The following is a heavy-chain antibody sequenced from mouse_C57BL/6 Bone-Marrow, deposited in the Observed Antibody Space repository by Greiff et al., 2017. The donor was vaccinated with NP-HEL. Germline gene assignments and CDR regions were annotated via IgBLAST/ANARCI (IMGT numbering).Heavy chain of an antibody. Sequence: QVQLQQPGAELVRPGASVTLSCKASGYTFTDYEMHWVKQTPVHGLEWIGAIDPETGGTAYNQKFKGKAILTADKSSSTAYMELRSLTSEDSAVYYCTAYYYAVDYWGQGTSVTVSS. J-gene: IGHJ4*01. CDR1: GYTFTDYE. CDR2: IDPETGGT. D-gene: IGHD2-10*01. CDR3: TAYYYAVDY. V-gene: IGHV1-15*01.